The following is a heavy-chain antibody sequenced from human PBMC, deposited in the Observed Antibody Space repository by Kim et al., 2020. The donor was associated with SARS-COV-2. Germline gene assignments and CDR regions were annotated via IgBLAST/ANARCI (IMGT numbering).Heavy chain of an antibody. CDR3: AGWGTASIRGGVFDY. D-gene: IGHD3-16*01. CDR2: ISNTGGTT. J-gene: IGHJ4*02. Sequence: GGSLRLSCAASGFSFNTYAMSWVRQGPGKGLEWVSVISNTGGTTIYADSVKGRFTISRDNSKNTLYLQMSSLRVEDTALYYCAGWGTASIRGGVFDYWGQGTVVTVSS. CDR1: GFSFNTYA. V-gene: IGHV3-23*01.